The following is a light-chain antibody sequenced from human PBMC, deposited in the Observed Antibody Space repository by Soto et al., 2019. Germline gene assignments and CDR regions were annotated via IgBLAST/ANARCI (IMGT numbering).Light chain of an antibody. CDR1: QSVSTW. CDR2: DAS. J-gene: IGKJ1*01. V-gene: IGKV1-5*01. Sequence: DIQMTQSPSTRSASVGDGVTITWRASQSVSTWLAWYQQKPGKAPKLLIYDASTLESGVPSRFSGSGSGTEFTLTISSLQPDDFATYYCQHYNSYSEAFGQGTKVDIK. CDR3: QHYNSYSEA.